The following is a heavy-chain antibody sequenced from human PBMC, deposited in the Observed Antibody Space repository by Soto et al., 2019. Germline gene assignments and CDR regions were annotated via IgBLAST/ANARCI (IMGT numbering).Heavy chain of an antibody. CDR3: ARGREFGQQLVLTHYYGMDV. CDR1: GGTFSSYA. V-gene: IGHV1-69*01. CDR2: ISPIFGTA. Sequence: QVQLVQSGAEVKKPGSSVKVSCKASGGTFSSYALSWVRQAPGQGLEWMGGISPIFGTANYAQKFQGRVTITSDESTSTAYMELSSLRSEDTAVYYCARGREFGQQLVLTHYYGMDVWGQGTTVTVSS. D-gene: IGHD6-13*01. J-gene: IGHJ6*02.